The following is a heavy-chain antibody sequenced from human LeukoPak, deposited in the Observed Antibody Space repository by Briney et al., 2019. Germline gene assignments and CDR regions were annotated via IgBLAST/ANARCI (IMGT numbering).Heavy chain of an antibody. Sequence: PGGSLTLSCAASGFTFSSYAMHCVPHAPGKGLEWVAVISYDGSNKYYADPVKGQFTISRDNSKNTLYLQMNSLRAEDSAVYYCARWSSDYVWGSYRHTSFDAFDIWGQGTMVTVSS. D-gene: IGHD3-16*02. CDR1: GFTFSSYA. J-gene: IGHJ3*02. CDR2: ISYDGSNK. V-gene: IGHV3-30*04. CDR3: ARWSSDYVWGSYRHTSFDAFDI.